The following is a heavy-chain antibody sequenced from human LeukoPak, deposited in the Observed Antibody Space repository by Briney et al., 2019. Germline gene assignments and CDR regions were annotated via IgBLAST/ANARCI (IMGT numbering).Heavy chain of an antibody. CDR1: GYTFTTYY. CDR2: INPSGGST. Sequence: GASVKVSCKASGYTFTTYYMHWVRQAPGQGLEWMGIINPSGGSTTYAQKFQGRVTITRDTSTNTVYMEVSSLRSEDTAVYYCASSTLLFPYYFEYWGQGTLVTVSS. V-gene: IGHV1-46*01. J-gene: IGHJ4*02. CDR3: ASSTLLFPYYFEY. D-gene: IGHD3-10*01.